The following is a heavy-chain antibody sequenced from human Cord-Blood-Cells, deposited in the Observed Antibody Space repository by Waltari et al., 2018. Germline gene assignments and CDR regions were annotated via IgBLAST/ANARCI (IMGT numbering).Heavy chain of an antibody. D-gene: IGHD2-2*02. V-gene: IGHV1-3*01. CDR2: INAGNGNT. J-gene: IGHJ4*02. CDR3: ARGARIVVVPAAIDY. Sequence: QVQLVQSGAEVKKPGASVKVSCKASGYTFTSYAMHWVRQAAGQRLEWMGWINAGNGNTKYSQKFQGRVTITRDTSASTAYMELSSLRSEDTAVYYCARGARIVVVPAAIDYWGQGTLVTVSS. CDR1: GYTFTSYA.